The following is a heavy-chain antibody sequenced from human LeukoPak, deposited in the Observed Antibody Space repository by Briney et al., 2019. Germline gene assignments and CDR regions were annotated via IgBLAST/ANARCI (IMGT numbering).Heavy chain of an antibody. Sequence: ASVKVSCTASGYTFTSYDINWVRQATGQGLEWMGWMNPNSGNTGYAQKFQGRVTMTRNTSISTAYMELSSLRSEHTAVYYCARGTPSSSSVFDYWGQGTLVTVSS. J-gene: IGHJ4*02. CDR2: MNPNSGNT. CDR1: GYTFTSYD. D-gene: IGHD6-6*01. V-gene: IGHV1-8*01. CDR3: ARGTPSSSSVFDY.